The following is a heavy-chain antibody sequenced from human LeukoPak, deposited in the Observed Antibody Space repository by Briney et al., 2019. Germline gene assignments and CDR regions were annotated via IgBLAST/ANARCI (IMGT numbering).Heavy chain of an antibody. J-gene: IGHJ3*01. Sequence: GGSLRLSCAASGFTFSTYAMNWVRQAPGKGLEWVSVITDSGDRTYYADSVKGRFTISRDNSKNTLYLQMNSLRVEDTAVYYCARVQVVDAFNVWGQGTLVTVSS. V-gene: IGHV3-23*01. CDR3: ARVQVVDAFNV. CDR2: ITDSGDRT. D-gene: IGHD2-15*01. CDR1: GFTFSTYA.